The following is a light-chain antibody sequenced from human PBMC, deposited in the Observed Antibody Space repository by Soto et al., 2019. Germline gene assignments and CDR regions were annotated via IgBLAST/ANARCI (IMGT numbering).Light chain of an antibody. V-gene: IGLV1-47*01. CDR2: RNN. CDR3: AAWDDSLSGSHV. CDR1: SSNIGSNY. Sequence: QSVLTQPLSASGTPGQRVTISCSGSSSNIGSNYVYWYQQLPGTAPKLLIYRNNQRPSGVPDRFSGSKSGTSASLAISGLRSEDEADYYCAAWDDSLSGSHVFGTGTKVTVL. J-gene: IGLJ1*01.